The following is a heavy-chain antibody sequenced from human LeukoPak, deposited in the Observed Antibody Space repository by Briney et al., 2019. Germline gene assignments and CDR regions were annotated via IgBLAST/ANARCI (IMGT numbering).Heavy chain of an antibody. V-gene: IGHV3-11*04. CDR3: ARGVGNGYSGYGFRWYDL. D-gene: IGHD5-12*01. CDR1: GFTFRDYQ. Sequence: GGSLRLSCEGSGFTFRDYQMSWIRQAPGKGLEWISYIHANPKTIYYADSAKGRFTISRDNAKNSLYLQMNSLRVEDTALYYCARGVGNGYSGYGFRWYDLWGQGTLVTVSS. CDR2: IHANPKTI. J-gene: IGHJ5*02.